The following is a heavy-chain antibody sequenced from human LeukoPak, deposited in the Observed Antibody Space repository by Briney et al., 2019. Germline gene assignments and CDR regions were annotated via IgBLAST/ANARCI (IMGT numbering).Heavy chain of an antibody. V-gene: IGHV1-8*01. Sequence: ASVKVSCKASGYTFTSYDINWVRQATGQGLEWMGWMNPNSGNTGYAQKFQGRVTITADKSTSTAYMELSSLRSEDTAVYYCARVEGDYYDSSGYPPWGQGTLVTVSS. D-gene: IGHD3-22*01. CDR2: MNPNSGNT. CDR1: GYTFTSYD. J-gene: IGHJ5*02. CDR3: ARVEGDYYDSSGYPP.